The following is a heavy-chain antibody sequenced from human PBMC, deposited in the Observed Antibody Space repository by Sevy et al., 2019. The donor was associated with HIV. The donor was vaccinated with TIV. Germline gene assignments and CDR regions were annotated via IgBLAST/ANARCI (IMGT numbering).Heavy chain of an antibody. CDR2: IYSSGST. D-gene: IGHD3-22*01. CDR3: ARAPDSSGYSPDY. Sequence: SETLSLTCTVSGGSISSYYWSWIRQPPGKGLEWIGSIYSSGSTNYNPSLKSRVTISLDTSKKQFSLKLSSVTAVDTAVYYCARAPDSSGYSPDYWGQGTLVTVSS. V-gene: IGHV4-59*01. J-gene: IGHJ4*02. CDR1: GGSISSYY.